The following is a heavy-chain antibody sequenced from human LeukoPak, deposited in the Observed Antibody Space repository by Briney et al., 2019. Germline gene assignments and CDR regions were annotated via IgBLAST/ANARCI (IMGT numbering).Heavy chain of an antibody. D-gene: IGHD3-10*01. V-gene: IGHV1-69*02. CDR2: IIPILGIA. Sequence: ASVKVSCKASGGTFSSYTINWVRQAPGQGLEWMGRIIPILGIANYAQKFQGRVTITADKSTSTAYMELSSLRSEDTAVYYCASSSAPPGYYYYYMDVWGKGTTVTVSS. CDR1: GGTFSSYT. J-gene: IGHJ6*03. CDR3: ASSSAPPGYYYYYMDV.